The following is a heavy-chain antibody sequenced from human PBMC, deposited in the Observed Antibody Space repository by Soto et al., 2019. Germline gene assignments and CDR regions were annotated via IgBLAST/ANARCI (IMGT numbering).Heavy chain of an antibody. J-gene: IGHJ6*03. CDR1: GFTFSNAW. CDR3: TTAPEDHYYFMDV. CDR2: IKSKIDGGTT. Sequence: GGSLRLSCAASGFTFSNAWMSWVRQAPGKGLEWVGRIKSKIDGGTTDYAAPVKGRFTISRDDSKNTLYVQMNSLKTEDTAVYYCTTAPEDHYYFMDVWGKGTTVTVSS. V-gene: IGHV3-15*01.